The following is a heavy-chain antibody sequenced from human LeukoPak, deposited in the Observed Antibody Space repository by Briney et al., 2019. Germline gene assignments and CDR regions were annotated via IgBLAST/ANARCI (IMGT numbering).Heavy chain of an antibody. CDR3: AKDGSSGSFSYYYYGMDV. Sequence: GGSLRLSCAAFGFTFSSYWMHWVRQAPGKGLVWVSRINSDGSSTSYADSVKGRFTISRDNSKNTLYLQMNSLRAEDTAVYYCAKDGSSGSFSYYYYGMDVWGKGTTVTVSS. V-gene: IGHV3-74*01. CDR1: GFTFSSYW. J-gene: IGHJ6*04. CDR2: INSDGSST. D-gene: IGHD3-10*01.